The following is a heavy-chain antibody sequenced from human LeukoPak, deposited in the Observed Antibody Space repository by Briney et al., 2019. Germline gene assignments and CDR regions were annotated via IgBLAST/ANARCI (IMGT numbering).Heavy chain of an antibody. J-gene: IGHJ4*02. V-gene: IGHV1-46*01. CDR3: ARSYDYGDHFDY. Sequence: ASVKVSCKASGYTFTSYYVHWVRQAPGQGLEWVGTINPSGGSTRYAQKFQGRVTMTRVTSTSTVCMELYSLRSEDTAVYYCARSYDYGDHFDYWGQGTLVTVSS. D-gene: IGHD4-17*01. CDR2: INPSGGST. CDR1: GYTFTSYY.